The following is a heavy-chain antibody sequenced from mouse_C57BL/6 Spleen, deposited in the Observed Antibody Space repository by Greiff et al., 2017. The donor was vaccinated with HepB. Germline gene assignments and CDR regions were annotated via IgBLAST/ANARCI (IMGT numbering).Heavy chain of an antibody. CDR1: GFTFSDYG. D-gene: IGHD1-1*01. CDR2: ISSGSSTI. Sequence: EVQRVESGGGLVKPGGSLKLSCAASGFTFSDYGMHWVRQAPEKGLEWVAYISSGSSTIYYADTVKGRFTISRDNAKNTLFLQMTSLRSEDTAMYYCARLYYYGSRGYFDYWGQGTTLTVSS. V-gene: IGHV5-17*01. CDR3: ARLYYYGSRGYFDY. J-gene: IGHJ2*01.